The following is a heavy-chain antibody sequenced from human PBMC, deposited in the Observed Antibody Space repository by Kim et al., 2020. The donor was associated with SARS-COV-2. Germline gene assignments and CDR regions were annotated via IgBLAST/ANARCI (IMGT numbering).Heavy chain of an antibody. D-gene: IGHD2-2*01. J-gene: IGHJ5*02. CDR2: INHSGST. Sequence: SETLSLTCAVYGGSFSGYYWSWIRQPPGKGLEWIGEINHSGSTNYNPSLKSRVTISVDTSKNQFSLKLSSVTAADTAVYYCARGLAVMYQLLGTRWFDPWGQGTLVTVSS. V-gene: IGHV4-34*01. CDR3: ARGLAVMYQLLGTRWFDP. CDR1: GGSFSGYY.